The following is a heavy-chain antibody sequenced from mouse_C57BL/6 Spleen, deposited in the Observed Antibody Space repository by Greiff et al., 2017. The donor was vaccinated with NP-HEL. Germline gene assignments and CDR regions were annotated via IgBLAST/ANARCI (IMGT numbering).Heavy chain of an antibody. CDR3: ARSGVTEGGYAMDY. CDR2: INPNNGGT. CDR1: GYTFTDYY. D-gene: IGHD2-2*01. Sequence: EVQLQQSGPELVKPGASVKISCKASGYTFTDYYMNWVKQSHGKSLEWIGDINPNNGGTSYNQKFKGKATLTVDKSSSTAYMELRSLTSEDSAVYYCARSGVTEGGYAMDYWGQGTSVTVSS. J-gene: IGHJ4*01. V-gene: IGHV1-26*01.